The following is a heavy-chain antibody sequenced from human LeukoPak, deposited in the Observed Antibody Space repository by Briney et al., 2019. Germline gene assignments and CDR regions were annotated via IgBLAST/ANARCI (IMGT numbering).Heavy chain of an antibody. V-gene: IGHV1-69*06. CDR2: IIPIFGTA. CDR3: AKNAKYSSSWYPRSDYYYYYMDV. D-gene: IGHD6-13*01. Sequence: GASVKVSCKASGGTFSSYAISWVRQAPGQGLEWMGGIIPIFGTANYAQKFQGRATITADKSTSTAYMELNSLRAEDTAVYYCAKNAKYSSSWYPRSDYYYYYMDVWGKGTTVTVSS. J-gene: IGHJ6*03. CDR1: GGTFSSYA.